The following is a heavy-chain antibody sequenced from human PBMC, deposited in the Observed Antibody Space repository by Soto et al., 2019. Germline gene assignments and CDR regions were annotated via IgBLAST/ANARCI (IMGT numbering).Heavy chain of an antibody. D-gene: IGHD6-19*01. CDR2: IIPILGIA. CDR3: ARDRGSGLYRGTNQDDAFDI. CDR1: GGTFSSYT. J-gene: IGHJ3*02. V-gene: IGHV1-69*08. Sequence: QVQLVQSGAEVKQPGSSVKVSCKASGGTFSSYTISWVRQAPGQGLEWMGRIIPILGIANYAQQLQGRVIITADKSTSAAYMELSSLGYEDTAVYYCARDRGSGLYRGTNQDDAFDIWGQGTMVTVS.